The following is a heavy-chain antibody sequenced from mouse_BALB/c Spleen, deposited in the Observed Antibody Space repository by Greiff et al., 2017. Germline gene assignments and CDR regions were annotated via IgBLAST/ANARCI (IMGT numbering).Heavy chain of an antibody. J-gene: IGHJ4*01. D-gene: IGHD1-1*02. CDR3: ARYDYVGAMDY. V-gene: IGHV3-2*02. Sequence: EVQRVESGPGLVKPSQSLSLTCTVTGYSITSDYAWNWIRQFPGNTLEWMGYISYSGSNSYNPSLKSRISITRDTSKNQFFLQLNSVTTEDTATYYCARYDYVGAMDYWGQGTSVTVSS. CDR1: GYSITSDYA. CDR2: ISYSGSN.